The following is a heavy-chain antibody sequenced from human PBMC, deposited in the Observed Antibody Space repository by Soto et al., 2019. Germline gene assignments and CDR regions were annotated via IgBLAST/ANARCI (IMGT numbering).Heavy chain of an antibody. V-gene: IGHV3-33*01. J-gene: IGHJ2*01. D-gene: IGHD6-19*01. CDR2: IWYDASNK. CDR3: ARVDSYSSGWPFYWYFDL. Sequence: QVQLVESGGGVVQPGRSLRLSCAASGFTFSSYGMHWVRQAPCKGLEWVAVIWYDASNKYYADSVKGRFTISRDNSKNSLYLQMNSLRAEDTAVYYCARVDSYSSGWPFYWYFDLWGRGTLVTVSS. CDR1: GFTFSSYG.